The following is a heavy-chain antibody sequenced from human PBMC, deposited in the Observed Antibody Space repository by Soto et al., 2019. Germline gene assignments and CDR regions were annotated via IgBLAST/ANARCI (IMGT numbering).Heavy chain of an antibody. V-gene: IGHV4-59*01. J-gene: IGHJ5*02. Sequence: QVQLQESGPGLVKPSETLSLTCTVSGGSISSYYWSWIRQPPGKGLEWIGYIYYSGSTNYNPSLQSRVTISVDTSKNQFSLKLSSVTAADTAVYYCARVLGVGRDWFDPWGQGTLVTVSS. D-gene: IGHD3-16*01. CDR1: GGSISSYY. CDR2: IYYSGST. CDR3: ARVLGVGRDWFDP.